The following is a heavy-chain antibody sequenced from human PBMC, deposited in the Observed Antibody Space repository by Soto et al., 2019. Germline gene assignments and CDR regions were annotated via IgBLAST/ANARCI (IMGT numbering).Heavy chain of an antibody. CDR1: GYTFTNYG. Sequence: GASVKVSCKAAGYTFTNYGISWVRQAPGQGLEWLGWISTFNDHRNYAQNLQGRLTLTTDTSTNTAYMELRSLRSDDTAVYYCARRIVAVTIDNWGQGTLVTVSS. CDR2: ISTFNDHR. J-gene: IGHJ4*02. V-gene: IGHV1-18*04. D-gene: IGHD2-21*01. CDR3: ARRIVAVTIDN.